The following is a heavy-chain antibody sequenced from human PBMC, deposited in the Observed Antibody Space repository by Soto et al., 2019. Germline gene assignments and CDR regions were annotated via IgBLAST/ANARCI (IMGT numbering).Heavy chain of an antibody. V-gene: IGHV3-23*01. CDR3: AKDNPRSFAARPYYFDY. Sequence: GSLRLSCAASGFTFSSYAMSWVRQAPGKGLEWVSAISGSGGSTYYADSVKGRFTISRDNSKNTLYLQMNSLRAEDTAVYYCAKDNPRSFAARPYYFDYWGQGTLVTVSS. CDR2: ISGSGGST. D-gene: IGHD6-6*01. CDR1: GFTFSSYA. J-gene: IGHJ4*02.